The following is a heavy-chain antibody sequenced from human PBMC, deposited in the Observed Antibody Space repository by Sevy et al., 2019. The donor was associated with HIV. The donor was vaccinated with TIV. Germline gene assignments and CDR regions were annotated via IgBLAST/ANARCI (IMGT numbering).Heavy chain of an antibody. CDR3: ARGGYYYDNAAYYALDS. V-gene: IGHV3-33*01. CDR1: GFTFSNYA. CDR2: IWSDGAYQ. J-gene: IGHJ4*02. Sequence: GGSLRLSCAATGFTFSNYAMHWVRQAPGKGMEWVAIIWSDGAYQYHGDSVKGRFTISRDNSKNTLYLEMNNVRVEDTAVYYCARGGYYYDNAAYYALDSWGQGTLVTVSS. D-gene: IGHD3-22*01.